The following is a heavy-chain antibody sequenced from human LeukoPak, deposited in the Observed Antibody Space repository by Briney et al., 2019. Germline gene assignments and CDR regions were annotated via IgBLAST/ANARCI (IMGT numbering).Heavy chain of an antibody. CDR2: ISGSGGST. V-gene: IGHV3-23*01. D-gene: IGHD2-21*01. Sequence: QSGGSLRLSCAASGFTFSSYAMSWVRQAPGKGLEWVSGISGSGGSTYYADSVKGRFTISRDNSKNTLYLQVSTLRAEDTAIYYCAKDDAITDPSYFDYWGQGTLVTVSS. CDR1: GFTFSSYA. J-gene: IGHJ4*02. CDR3: AKDDAITDPSYFDY.